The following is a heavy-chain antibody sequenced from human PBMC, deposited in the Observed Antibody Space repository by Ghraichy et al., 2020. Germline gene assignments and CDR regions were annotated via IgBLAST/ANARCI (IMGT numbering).Heavy chain of an antibody. J-gene: IGHJ4*02. D-gene: IGHD6-19*01. CDR1: GFTVSSNY. CDR2: FYSDGTI. Sequence: GGSLRLSCAASGFTVSSNYMTWVRQAPGKGLEWVSIFYSDGTIYYADSLKGRFTISRDNSKNTLYLQMNSLRAEDTAVYYCARLSNLGYSSGYFCDYWGQGTLVTVSS. V-gene: IGHV3-53*01. CDR3: ARLSNLGYSSGYFCDY.